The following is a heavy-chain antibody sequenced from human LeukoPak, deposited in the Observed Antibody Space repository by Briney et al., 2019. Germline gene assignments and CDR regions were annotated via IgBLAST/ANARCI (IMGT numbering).Heavy chain of an antibody. J-gene: IGHJ4*02. CDR2: INHGGGT. D-gene: IGHD2-2*01. CDR3: ARGGGRYCSSTSCHLDY. V-gene: IGHV4-34*01. Sequence: SETLSLTCAVYGESFSGYYWSWIRQPPGKGLEWIGEINHGGGTNCNPSLKSRVTISVDTSKNQFSLKLSSVTAADTAVYYCARGGGRYCSSTSCHLDYWGQGTLVTVSA. CDR1: GESFSGYY.